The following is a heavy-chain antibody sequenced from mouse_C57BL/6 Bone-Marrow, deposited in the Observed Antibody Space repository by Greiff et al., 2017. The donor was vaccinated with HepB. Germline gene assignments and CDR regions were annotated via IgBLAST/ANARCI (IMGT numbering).Heavy chain of an antibody. CDR3: ANSVVAPYDARDY. CDR1: GFTFSSYG. V-gene: IGHV5-6*01. J-gene: IGHJ4*01. CDR2: ISSGGSYT. Sequence: EVQLQESGGDLVKPGGSLKLSCAASGFTFSSYGMSWVRQTPDKRLEWVATISSGGSYTYYPDSVKGRFTISRDNAKNTLYLQMSSLKSEDTAMYYCANSVVAPYDARDYWGQGTSVTVSS. D-gene: IGHD1-1*01.